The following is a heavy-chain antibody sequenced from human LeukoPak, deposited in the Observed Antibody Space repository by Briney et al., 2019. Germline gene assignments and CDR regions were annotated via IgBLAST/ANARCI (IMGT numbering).Heavy chain of an antibody. CDR1: GGTFISYA. Sequence: SVKVSCKASGGTFISYAISWVRQAPGQGLEWMGGIIPIFGTANYAQKFQGRVTITADESTSTAYMELSSLRSEDTAVYYCARGPQWLATRWIALYFDYWGQGTLVTVSS. D-gene: IGHD6-19*01. V-gene: IGHV1-69*13. CDR2: IIPIFGTA. CDR3: ARGPQWLATRWIALYFDY. J-gene: IGHJ4*02.